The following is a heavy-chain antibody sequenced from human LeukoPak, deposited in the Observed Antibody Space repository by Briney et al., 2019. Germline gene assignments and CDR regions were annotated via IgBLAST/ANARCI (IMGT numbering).Heavy chain of an antibody. Sequence: PGGSLRLSCAASGFTFSSYGMHWVRQAPGKRLEWVAVISHYGSNKYYADSVKGRFTISRDNSKNTLYLQMNSLRAEDTAVYYCAKDRLAAGYVYYYFGMDVWGQGTTVTVSS. CDR2: ISHYGSNK. CDR3: AKDRLAAGYVYYYFGMDV. CDR1: GFTFSSYG. V-gene: IGHV3-30*18. D-gene: IGHD6-25*01. J-gene: IGHJ6*02.